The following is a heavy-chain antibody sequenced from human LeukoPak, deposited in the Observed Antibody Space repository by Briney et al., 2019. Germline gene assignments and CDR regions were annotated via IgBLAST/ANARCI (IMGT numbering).Heavy chain of an antibody. CDR2: IKQGGSEK. CDR1: GFTFSSYW. Sequence: PGGSLRLSCAASGFTFSSYWMSWVRQAPGKGLEWVANIKQGGSEKCYVDSVKGRFTISRDNAKNSLYLQMNSLRAEDTAVYYCVCITGKPFSLDYWGQGTLVTVSS. J-gene: IGHJ4*02. CDR3: VCITGKPFSLDY. V-gene: IGHV3-7*01. D-gene: IGHD1-20*01.